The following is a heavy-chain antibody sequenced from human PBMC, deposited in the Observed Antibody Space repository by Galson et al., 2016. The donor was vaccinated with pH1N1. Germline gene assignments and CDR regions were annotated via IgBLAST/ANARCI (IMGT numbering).Heavy chain of an antibody. V-gene: IGHV3-9*01. CDR1: GFTFDDYA. Sequence: SLRLSCAASGFTFDDYAMHWVRQAPGKGLEWVSGISWNSSSIDYADSVKGRFTISRDNAKNSLYLQMNSLRAEDTALYYCAKSSGWYWGYFDYWGQGTLVTVSS. CDR3: AKSSGWYWGYFDY. D-gene: IGHD6-19*01. J-gene: IGHJ4*02. CDR2: ISWNSSSI.